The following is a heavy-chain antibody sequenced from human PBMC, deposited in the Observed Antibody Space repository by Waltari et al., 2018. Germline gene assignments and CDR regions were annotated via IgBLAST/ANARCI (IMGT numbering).Heavy chain of an antibody. CDR3: ARDLYSGYEYFDY. CDR2: ISYDGSNK. D-gene: IGHD5-12*01. CDR1: GFPFSSYA. Sequence: QVQLVESGGGVVQPGRSLRLSCAASGFPFSSYAMHWVRQAPGKGREWVAVISYDGSNKYYADSVKGRFTISRDNSKNTLYLQMNSLRAEDTAVYYCARDLYSGYEYFDYWGQGTLVTVSS. V-gene: IGHV3-30-3*01. J-gene: IGHJ4*02.